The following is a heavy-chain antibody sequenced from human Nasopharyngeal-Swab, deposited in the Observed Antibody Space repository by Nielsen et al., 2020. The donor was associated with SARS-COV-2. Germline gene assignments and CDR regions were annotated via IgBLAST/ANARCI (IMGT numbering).Heavy chain of an antibody. CDR3: EKDPGQQLANYLDY. CDR2: ISYDGSNK. V-gene: IGHV3-30*18. D-gene: IGHD6-13*01. J-gene: IGHJ4*02. Sequence: GESLKISCAASGFTFSSYGMHWVRQAPGKGLEWVAVISYDGSNKYYADSVKGRFTISRANSKNTLYLQMNSLRAEDTAVYYCEKDPGQQLANYLDYWGQGTLVTVSS. CDR1: GFTFSSYG.